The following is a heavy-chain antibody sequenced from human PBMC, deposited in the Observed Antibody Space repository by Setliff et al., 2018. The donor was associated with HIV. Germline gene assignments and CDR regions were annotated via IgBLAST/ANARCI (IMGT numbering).Heavy chain of an antibody. Sequence: SETLSLTCTVSGGSISSYYWSWIRQPAGKGLEWIGRIYTSGSTNYNPSLKSRVTMSVDTSKNQFSLKLSSVTAADTAMYYCARGSDTTGWSRYYYYMDVWGKGTTVTVSS. V-gene: IGHV4-4*07. CDR1: GGSISSYY. D-gene: IGHD6-19*01. CDR2: IYTSGST. J-gene: IGHJ6*03. CDR3: ARGSDTTGWSRYYYYMDV.